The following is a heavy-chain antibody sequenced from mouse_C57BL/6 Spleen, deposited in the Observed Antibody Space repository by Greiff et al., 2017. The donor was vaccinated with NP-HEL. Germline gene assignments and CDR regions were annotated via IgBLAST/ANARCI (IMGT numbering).Heavy chain of an antibody. CDR1: GFTFSDYG. J-gene: IGHJ4*01. V-gene: IGHV5-17*01. Sequence: EVKLVESGGGLVKPGGSLKLSCAASGFTFSDYGMHWVRQAPEKGLEWVAYISSGSSTIYYADTVKGRFTISRDNAKNTLFLQLTSLRSEDTAVYYCARKNPYYSMDYWGQGTSVTVSS. CDR3: ARKNPYYSMDY. CDR2: ISSGSSTI.